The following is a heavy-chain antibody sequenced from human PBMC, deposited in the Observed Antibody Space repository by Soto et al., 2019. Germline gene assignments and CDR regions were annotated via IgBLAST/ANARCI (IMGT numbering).Heavy chain of an antibody. D-gene: IGHD1-1*01. CDR3: ARGDWNY. V-gene: IGHV1-18*04. CDR1: GYTFNSYQ. J-gene: IGHJ4*02. CDR2: ISTFNGNT. Sequence: QVHLVQSGAEVKKPGASVKVSCRTSGYTFNSYQISWVRQAPRQGPVWMGWISTFNGNTNYAPKLQGRVTMTIDTSTSTAYMELRNLRSDDTAAYYCARGDWNYWGQGTLVTVSS.